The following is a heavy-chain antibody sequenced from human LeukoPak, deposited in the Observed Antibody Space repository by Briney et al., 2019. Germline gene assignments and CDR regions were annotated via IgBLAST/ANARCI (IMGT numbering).Heavy chain of an antibody. CDR3: ARGSAMVTTYRGGNWFDP. CDR1: GYTFTNYF. J-gene: IGHJ5*02. Sequence: ASVKVSCKASGYTFTNYFMHWVRQAPGQGLEWMGIINPSGGASTNAQKFQARFTMTTDTSTDTIYMELSSLRSDDTAVYYCARGSAMVTTYRGGNWFDPWGQGTLVTVSS. CDR2: INPSGGAS. V-gene: IGHV1-46*01. D-gene: IGHD5-18*01.